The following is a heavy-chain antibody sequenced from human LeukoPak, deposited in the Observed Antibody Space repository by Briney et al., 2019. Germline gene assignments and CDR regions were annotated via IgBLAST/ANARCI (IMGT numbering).Heavy chain of an antibody. CDR1: GYTFTSYG. J-gene: IGHJ3*02. CDR2: ISAYNGNT. CDR3: ASPTETTVDAFDI. V-gene: IGHV1-18*01. D-gene: IGHD4-17*01. Sequence: ASVKVSCXASGYTFTSYGISWVRQAPGQGLEWMGWISAYNGNTNYAQKLQGRVTMTTDTSTSTAYMGLRSLRSDDTAVYYCASPTETTVDAFDIWGQGTMVTVSS.